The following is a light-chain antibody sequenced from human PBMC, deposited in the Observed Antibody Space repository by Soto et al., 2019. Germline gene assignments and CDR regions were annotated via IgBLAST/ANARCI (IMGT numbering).Light chain of an antibody. CDR2: GNT. V-gene: IGLV1-40*01. CDR3: PSFDRSLTAWV. J-gene: IGLJ3*02. Sequence: QSVLTQPPSVSGAPGQRVTISCTGSSSNIGAGYDVHWYQQLPGTAPTLLISGNTDRPSGVPDRFSGSKSGTSASLAITGLQTEDEADYYCPSFDRSLTAWVFGGGTKLTVL. CDR1: SSNIGAGYD.